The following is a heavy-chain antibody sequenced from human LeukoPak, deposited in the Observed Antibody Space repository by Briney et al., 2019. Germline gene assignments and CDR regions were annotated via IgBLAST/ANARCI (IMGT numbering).Heavy chain of an antibody. CDR2: IYYSGST. J-gene: IGHJ5*02. D-gene: IGHD3-22*01. Sequence: SETLSLTCTVSGGSISSGGYYWSWIRQHPGKGLEYIGNIYYSGSTYYNPSLKSRVTISVDTSKNQFSLKLSSVTAADTAVYYCARAGGHYDSSGYYYWFDPWGQGTLVTVSS. CDR1: GGSISSGGYY. V-gene: IGHV4-31*03. CDR3: ARAGGHYDSSGYYYWFDP.